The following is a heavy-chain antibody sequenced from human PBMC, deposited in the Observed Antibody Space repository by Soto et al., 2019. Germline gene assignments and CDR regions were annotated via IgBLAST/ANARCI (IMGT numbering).Heavy chain of an antibody. V-gene: IGHV2-5*02. CDR1: AFSLSTGGVG. J-gene: IGHJ6*02. CDR2: IYWDDDK. D-gene: IGHD2-21*02. Sequence: QITLKESGPTLVKPTQTLTLTCTFSAFSLSTGGVGVGWIRQPPGKALEWLALIYWDDDKRYSPSLRSRLTIPKNTAKNQVVLTMTNMDPVDTATYYCIQSRCGGDCLQSYASYYYYGMDVWGQGTTDTVSS. CDR3: IQSRCGGDCLQSYASYYYYGMDV.